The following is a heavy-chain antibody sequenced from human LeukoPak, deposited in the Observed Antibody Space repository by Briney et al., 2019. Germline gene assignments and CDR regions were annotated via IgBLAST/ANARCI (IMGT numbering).Heavy chain of an antibody. V-gene: IGHV3-73*01. CDR3: SRYRGDSDAFDM. J-gene: IGHJ3*02. Sequence: GGSLRLSCAASGFILSESAMHWVRQASGKGLEWVGRIRSKANNYATAYAASVKGRFTISRDESKKTTYLQMNSLRTEDSAVYYCSRYRGDSDAFDMWGQGTVVTVSS. D-gene: IGHD3-16*01. CDR1: GFILSESA. CDR2: IRSKANNYAT.